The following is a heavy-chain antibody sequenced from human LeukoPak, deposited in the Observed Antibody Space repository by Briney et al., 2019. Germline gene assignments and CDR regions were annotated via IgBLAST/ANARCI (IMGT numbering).Heavy chain of an antibody. D-gene: IGHD3-16*01. Sequence: PGGSLRLSCAASGFTVSSNYMSWVRQAPGKGLEWVSVIYSGGSTYYADSVKGRFTISRDNSKNTLYLQMNSLRAEDTAVYYCATFSHLGWFDPWGQGTLVTVSS. CDR1: GFTVSSNY. J-gene: IGHJ5*02. CDR2: IYSGGST. V-gene: IGHV3-53*01. CDR3: ATFSHLGWFDP.